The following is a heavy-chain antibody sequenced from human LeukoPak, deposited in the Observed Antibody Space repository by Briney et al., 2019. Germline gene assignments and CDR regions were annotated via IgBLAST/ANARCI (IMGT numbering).Heavy chain of an antibody. CDR3: ARGEDGSGSS. J-gene: IGHJ5*02. CDR1: GYTFTSYG. CDR2: ISAYNGNT. Sequence: GASVKVSCKASGYTFTSYGISWVRQAPGQGLEWMGWISAYNGNTNYAQKLQGRVTMTRDTSISTAYMELSRLRSDDTVVYYCARGEDGSGSSWGQGTLVTVSS. V-gene: IGHV1-18*01. D-gene: IGHD3-10*01.